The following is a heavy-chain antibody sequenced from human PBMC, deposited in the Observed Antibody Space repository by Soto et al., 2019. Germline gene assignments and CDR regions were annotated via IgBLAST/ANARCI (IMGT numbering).Heavy chain of an antibody. CDR1: GFTFRSFT. CDR3: TRDASRDSSARGWFDP. Sequence: GSLRLSCAASGFTFRSFTMNWVRQAPGKGLEWVSTISSNSAYIYYTDALRGRFTISRDNPKNSLQLQMNSLRAEDTAVYYCTRDASRDSSARGWFDPWGPGTLVTVSS. J-gene: IGHJ5*02. D-gene: IGHD6-13*01. CDR2: ISSNSAYI. V-gene: IGHV3-21*01.